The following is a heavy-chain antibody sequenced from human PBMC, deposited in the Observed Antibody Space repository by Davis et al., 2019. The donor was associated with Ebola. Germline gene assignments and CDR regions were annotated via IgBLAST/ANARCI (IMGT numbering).Heavy chain of an antibody. CDR1: GFTFSSYA. V-gene: IGHV3-23*01. CDR3: VKVPRRVAIGSGGFDY. Sequence: PGRSLRLSCAASGFTFSSYAMSWVRQAPGQGLEWVSSISGSGDSTYFADSVKGRFTISRDNSKNMLYLQMSSLRAEDTAVYYCVKVPRRVAIGSGGFDYWGQGTLVTVSS. CDR2: ISGSGDST. D-gene: IGHD3-3*01. J-gene: IGHJ4*02.